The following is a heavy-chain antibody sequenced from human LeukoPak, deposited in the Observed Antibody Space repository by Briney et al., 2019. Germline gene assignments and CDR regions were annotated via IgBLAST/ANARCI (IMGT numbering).Heavy chain of an antibody. V-gene: IGHV4-61*05. CDR1: GGSISSNSAY. CDR2: IYYIGST. J-gene: IGHJ2*01. CDR3: ARHRSSGWGVWYFDL. Sequence: PSETLSLTCTVSGGSISSNSAYWSWIRQPPGKGLEWIGYIYYIGSTNYNPSLKSRVTISVDTSKNQVSLKLSSVTAADTAVYYCARHRSSGWGVWYFDLWGRGTLVTVSS. D-gene: IGHD6-19*01.